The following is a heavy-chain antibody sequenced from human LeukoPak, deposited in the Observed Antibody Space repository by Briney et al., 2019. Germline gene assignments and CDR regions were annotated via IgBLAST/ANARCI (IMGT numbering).Heavy chain of an antibody. CDR2: MTGNSHNT. CDR3: VRDRDNWEGRDFDF. CDR1: ALTSSSYA. J-gene: IGHJ4*02. V-gene: IGHV3-23*01. D-gene: IGHD1-1*01. Sequence: GRSLRLSCAVSALTSSSYAMSWVSHPPRKGPEWHSGMTGNSHNTYYADSVKGWFTISRDNSKNTLYLQMNSLRAEDTAVYYCVRDRDNWEGRDFDFWGQGTLVTVSS.